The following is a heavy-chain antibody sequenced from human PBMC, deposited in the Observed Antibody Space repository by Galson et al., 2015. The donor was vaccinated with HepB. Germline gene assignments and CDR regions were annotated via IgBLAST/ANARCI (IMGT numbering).Heavy chain of an antibody. Sequence: SVKVSCKASGGTFSSYVVSWVRQAPGQGLEWMGGIIPVFGPANYAQKFQGRVTITADESTSTAYMELSSLRSEDTAVYYCARGVRGSIITFSGYSDLWGRGTLVTVSS. V-gene: IGHV1-69*13. CDR2: IIPVFGPA. CDR3: ARGVRGSIITFSGYSDL. CDR1: GGTFSSYV. D-gene: IGHD3-10*01. J-gene: IGHJ2*01.